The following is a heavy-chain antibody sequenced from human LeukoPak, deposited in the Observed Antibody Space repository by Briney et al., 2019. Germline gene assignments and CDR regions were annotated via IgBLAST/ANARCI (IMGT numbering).Heavy chain of an antibody. V-gene: IGHV3-21*01. CDR2: ISSSSSYI. CDR3: ARDRGITMVRGVLDY. Sequence: GGSLRLLCAASGLTFSSYSMNCVRQAPGRGLEWVSSISSSSSYIYYADPVKGRFTISRDNAKNSLYLQMNSLRAEDTAVYYCARDRGITMVRGVLDYWGQGTLVTVSS. CDR1: GLTFSSYS. D-gene: IGHD3-10*01. J-gene: IGHJ4*02.